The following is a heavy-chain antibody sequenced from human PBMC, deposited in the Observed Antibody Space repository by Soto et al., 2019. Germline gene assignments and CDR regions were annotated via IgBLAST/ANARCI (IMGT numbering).Heavy chain of an antibody. Sequence: GESLKISCKGSGYSFTSYWISWVRQMPGKGLEWMGRIDPSDSYTNYSPSFQGHVTISADKSISTAYLQWSSLKASDTAMYYCARDGSGSYYNYYYGMDVWGQGTTVTVSS. D-gene: IGHD3-10*01. CDR1: GYSFTSYW. CDR2: IDPSDSYT. J-gene: IGHJ6*02. CDR3: ARDGSGSYYNYYYGMDV. V-gene: IGHV5-10-1*01.